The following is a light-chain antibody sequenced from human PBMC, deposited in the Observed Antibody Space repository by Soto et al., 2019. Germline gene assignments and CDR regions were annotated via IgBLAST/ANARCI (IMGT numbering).Light chain of an antibody. V-gene: IGKV3-20*01. CDR3: QQYGSSPLYT. CDR1: QSVSSSY. J-gene: IGKJ2*01. CDR2: GAS. Sequence: EIVLTQSPGTQSLSPGERATLSSRASQSVSSSYLAWYQQKPGQAPRLLIYGASSRATGIPDRFSGSGSGTDFTLTITRLEPEDFAVYYCQQYGSSPLYTFGQGTKLEIK.